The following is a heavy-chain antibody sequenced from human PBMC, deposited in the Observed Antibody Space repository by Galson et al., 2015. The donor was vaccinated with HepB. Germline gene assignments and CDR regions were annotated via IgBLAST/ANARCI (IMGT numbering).Heavy chain of an antibody. Sequence: SETLSLTCTVSGGSISSSSYYWGWIRQPPGEGLEWIGSIYYSGSTYYNPSLKSRVTISVDTSKNQFSLKLSSVTAADTAVYYCARASGSLGWFDPWGQGTLVTVSS. CDR1: GGSISSSSYY. J-gene: IGHJ5*02. V-gene: IGHV4-39*07. D-gene: IGHD1-26*01. CDR2: IYYSGST. CDR3: ARASGSLGWFDP.